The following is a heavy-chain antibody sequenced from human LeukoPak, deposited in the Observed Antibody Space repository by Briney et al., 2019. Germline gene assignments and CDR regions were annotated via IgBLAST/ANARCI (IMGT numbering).Heavy chain of an antibody. V-gene: IGHV4-59*08. CDR3: ARGYSSAWDY. CDR1: GGSISNYY. Sequence: SETLSLTCIVSGGSISNYYWSWIRQPPGTGLEWIGYIYYSGSTNYNPSLKTRVTISVDTSKNQFSLKLTSVTAADTAVYYCARGYSSAWDYWGQGTLVTVSS. J-gene: IGHJ4*02. D-gene: IGHD6-25*01. CDR2: IYYSGST.